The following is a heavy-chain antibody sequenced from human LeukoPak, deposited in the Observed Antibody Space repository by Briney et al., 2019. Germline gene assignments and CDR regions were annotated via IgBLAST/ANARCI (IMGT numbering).Heavy chain of an antibody. CDR1: GGTFSSYT. J-gene: IGHJ4*02. CDR2: IIPILGIA. V-gene: IGHV1-69*04. Sequence: ASVKVSFKASGGTFSSYTISWVRQAPGQGLEWMGRIIPILGIANYAQKFQGRVTITADKSTSTAYMELSSLRSEDTAVYYCARDSHTTVTTFDYWGQGTLVTVSS. CDR3: ARDSHTTVTTFDY. D-gene: IGHD4-17*01.